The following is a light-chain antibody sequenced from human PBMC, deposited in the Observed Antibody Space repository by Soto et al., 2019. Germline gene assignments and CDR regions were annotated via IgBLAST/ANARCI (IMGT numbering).Light chain of an antibody. CDR2: EVS. CDR1: GSDVGGYNY. CDR3: SSYRSTNTVV. Sequence: QSALTQPASVSGPFGQSITISCTGTGSDVGGYNYVSWYQQLPGKAPKVMIYEVSIRPSGVSTRFSGSKSGNTASLTISGLQAEDEAEYYCSSYRSTNTVVFGGGTKLTVL. V-gene: IGLV2-14*01. J-gene: IGLJ3*02.